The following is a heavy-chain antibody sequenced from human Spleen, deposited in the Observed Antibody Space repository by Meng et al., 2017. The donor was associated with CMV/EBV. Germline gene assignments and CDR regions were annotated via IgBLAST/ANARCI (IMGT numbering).Heavy chain of an antibody. Sequence: ASVKVSCKASGYTFSSYGISWVRQAPGQGLEWMGWISVHNGNTNHAKKVQGRVSMSTETSTSTAYMELRSLRPDDTAVYYCASEGMMVRGWRASSFDYWGQGILVTVSS. CDR2: ISVHNGNT. D-gene: IGHD3-10*01. CDR3: ASEGMMVRGWRASSFDY. CDR1: GYTFSSYG. J-gene: IGHJ4*02. V-gene: IGHV1-18*01.